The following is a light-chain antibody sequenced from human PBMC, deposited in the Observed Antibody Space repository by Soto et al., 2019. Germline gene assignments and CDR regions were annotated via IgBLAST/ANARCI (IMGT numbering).Light chain of an antibody. V-gene: IGKV3-11*01. CDR3: QPRGGT. J-gene: IGKJ2*01. CDR2: AAS. CDR1: QSVSSY. Sequence: EIVLTQSPATLSLSPGERATLSCRASQSVSSYLAWYQQKPGQAPRLLIYAASNRATGIPARFSGSGSGTDFTLTISSLEPEDFAVYYCQPRGGTFGQGTKLEIK.